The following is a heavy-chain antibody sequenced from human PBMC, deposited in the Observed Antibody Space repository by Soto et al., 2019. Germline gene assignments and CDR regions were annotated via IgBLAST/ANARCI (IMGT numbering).Heavy chain of an antibody. CDR3: ARASGEAIVVVVAANDAFDI. Sequence: PGGSLRLSCAASGFTFSSYGMHWVRQAPGKGLEWVAVIWYDGSNKYYADPVKGRFTISRDNSKNTLYLQMNSLRAEDTAVYYCARASGEAIVVVVAANDAFDIWGQGTMVTVSS. CDR1: GFTFSSYG. CDR2: IWYDGSNK. J-gene: IGHJ3*02. D-gene: IGHD2-15*01. V-gene: IGHV3-33*01.